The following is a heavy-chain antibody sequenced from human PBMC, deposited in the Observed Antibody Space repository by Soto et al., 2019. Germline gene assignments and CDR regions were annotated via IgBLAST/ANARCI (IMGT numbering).Heavy chain of an antibody. CDR1: GFTFDDFA. D-gene: IGHD6-13*01. CDR2: ISLDTETV. Sequence: EGQIVESGGDLVQPGMSLRLSCVASGFTFDDFAMYWVRQTPGKGLEWVSGISLDTETVAYADSVKGRFTISRDNAKNSVYLQMHSLRPEDTAVYYCARMASAGTLNWFDPWGQGTLVTVSS. J-gene: IGHJ5*02. CDR3: ARMASAGTLNWFDP. V-gene: IGHV3-9*01.